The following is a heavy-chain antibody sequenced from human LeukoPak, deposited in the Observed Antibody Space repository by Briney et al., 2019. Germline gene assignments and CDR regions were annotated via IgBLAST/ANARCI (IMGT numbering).Heavy chain of an antibody. J-gene: IGHJ4*02. CDR3: ARGYFDWLLSYFDY. D-gene: IGHD3-9*01. V-gene: IGHV3-30-3*01. CDR1: GFTFSSYA. Sequence: GGSLRLSCAASGFTFSSYAMHWVRQAPGKGLEWVAVISYDGSNKYYADSVKGRFTISRGNSKNTLYLQMNSLRAEDTAVYYCARGYFDWLLSYFDYWGQGTLVTVSS. CDR2: ISYDGSNK.